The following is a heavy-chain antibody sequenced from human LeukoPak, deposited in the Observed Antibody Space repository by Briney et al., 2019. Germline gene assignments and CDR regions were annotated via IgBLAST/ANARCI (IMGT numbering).Heavy chain of an antibody. J-gene: IGHJ5*02. CDR1: GSTFSSYG. CDR2: IRYDGSNK. D-gene: IGHD1-20*01. CDR3: AKDYGITGTGGAWLDP. V-gene: IGHV3-30*02. Sequence: GGSLRLSCAASGSTFSSYGMHWVRQAPGKGLEWVAFIRYDGSNKNHADSVKGRFTISRDNSKNMLYLQMNSLRAEDTSVYYCAKDYGITGTGGAWLDPWGQGTLVTVSS.